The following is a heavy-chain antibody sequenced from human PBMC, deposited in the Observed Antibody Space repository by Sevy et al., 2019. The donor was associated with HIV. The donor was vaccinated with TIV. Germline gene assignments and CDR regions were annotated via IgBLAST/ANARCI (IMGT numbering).Heavy chain of an antibody. CDR3: ARAEYYYGMDV. V-gene: IGHV1-8*03. CDR2: MNPNSGNT. J-gene: IGHJ6*02. Sequence: ASVKVSCKASGYTFSNSDINWVRQATGQGLEWLGWMNPNSGNTVYAQKFQGRVTITRDTSISTAYMELSSLRSEDSAVYYCARAEYYYGMDVWGQGTMVIVSS. CDR1: GYTFSNSD.